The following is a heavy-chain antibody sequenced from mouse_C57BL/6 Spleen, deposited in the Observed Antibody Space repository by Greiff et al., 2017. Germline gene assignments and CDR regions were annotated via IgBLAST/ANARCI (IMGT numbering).Heavy chain of an antibody. V-gene: IGHV5-17*01. CDR1: GFTFSDYG. J-gene: IGHJ2*01. CDR2: IRSGSSTI. D-gene: IGHD4-1*01. CDR3: ARGNWELDY. Sequence: EVKLVESGGGLVKPGGSLKLSCAASGFTFSDYGMHWVRQAPEKGLEWVAYIRSGSSTIYYADTVKGRFTSSSDNAKNTLFLQMTGLRSEDTAMYYCARGNWELDYWGQGTTLTVSS.